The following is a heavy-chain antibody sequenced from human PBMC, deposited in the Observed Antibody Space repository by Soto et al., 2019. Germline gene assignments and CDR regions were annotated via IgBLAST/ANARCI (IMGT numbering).Heavy chain of an antibody. CDR2: IHPSGGST. J-gene: IGHJ4*02. D-gene: IGHD3-9*01. CDR3: AKDPSTGPPDC. Sequence: PGGSLRLSCAAAGFIFGSYGMSWVRQAPGKGLQWVATIHPSGGSTHYAESVRGRFTISRDNSRDTLYLQMNSLRAEDTAVYYCAKDPSTGPPDCWGQGALVTVSS. CDR1: GFIFGSYG. V-gene: IGHV3-23*01.